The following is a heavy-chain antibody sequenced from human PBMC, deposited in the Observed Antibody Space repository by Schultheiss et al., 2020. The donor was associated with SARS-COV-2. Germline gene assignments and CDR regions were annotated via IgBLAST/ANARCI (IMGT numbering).Heavy chain of an antibody. CDR2: TRNKANSYTT. CDR3: ARGATIRSAFDI. V-gene: IGHV3-72*01. CDR1: GFTFSDHY. Sequence: GESLKISCAASGFTFSDHYMDWVRQAPGKGLEWVGRTRNKANSYTTEYAASVKGRFTISRDDSKNSLYLQMNSLKTEDTAVYYCARGATIRSAFDIWGQGTMVTVSS. D-gene: IGHD5-12*01. J-gene: IGHJ3*02.